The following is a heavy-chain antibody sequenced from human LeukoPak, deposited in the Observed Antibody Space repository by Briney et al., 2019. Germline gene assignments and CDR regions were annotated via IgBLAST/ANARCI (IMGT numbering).Heavy chain of an antibody. J-gene: IGHJ6*02. Sequence: GGTLRLSCAVSGFTFSSYGMHWVRQAPGKGLEWVAVIWYDGSNKYYADSVKGRFTISRDNSKNTLYLQMNSLRAEDTAVYYCARVEYSSSWYSRFGYYYYGMDVWGQGTTVTVSS. CDR2: IWYDGSNK. CDR3: ARVEYSSSWYSRFGYYYYGMDV. D-gene: IGHD6-13*01. CDR1: GFTFSSYG. V-gene: IGHV3-33*01.